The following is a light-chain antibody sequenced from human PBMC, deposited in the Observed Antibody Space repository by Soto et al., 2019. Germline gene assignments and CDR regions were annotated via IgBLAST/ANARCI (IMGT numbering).Light chain of an antibody. CDR1: QSVPRSY. CDR2: DAS. Sequence: ETVLTQSPGTLSFSPGERATLSCRASQSVPRSYLAWYQQRPGQAPMLVIYDASSRATGIPDRFSGSESGTEYTLTISSLESEDFAVYYCHQYAWSPLTFGQGTRLEIK. CDR3: HQYAWSPLT. V-gene: IGKV3-20*01. J-gene: IGKJ5*01.